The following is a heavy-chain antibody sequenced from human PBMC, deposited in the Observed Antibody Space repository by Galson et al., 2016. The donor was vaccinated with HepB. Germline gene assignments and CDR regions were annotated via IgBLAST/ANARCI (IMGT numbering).Heavy chain of an antibody. CDR2: IHSSGAT. D-gene: IGHD2-8*02. CDR1: GDSISTYY. CDR3: ALVGGPSAPSAFGF. V-gene: IGHV4-4*07. J-gene: IGHJ3*01. Sequence: SETLSLTCSVSGDSISTYYWTWIRQPAGKGLEWIGRIHSSGATNNNPSLQRRVTMSVDTSKNQISLNLRSVTAAGTAVYYCALVGGPSAPSAFGFWGQGTLVSVSS.